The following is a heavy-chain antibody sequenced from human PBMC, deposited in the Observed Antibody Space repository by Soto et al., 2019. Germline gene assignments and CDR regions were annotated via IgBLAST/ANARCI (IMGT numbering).Heavy chain of an antibody. J-gene: IGHJ5*02. CDR3: ARYDAESGSNKLDP. D-gene: IGHD5-12*01. CDR1: GGSVSSRSHF. CDR2: IYYTGNT. V-gene: IGHV4-61*01. Sequence: QVQLQESGPGVVKPSDTLSVTCTVSGGSVSSRSHFWSWIRQPPGGGLQWIGYIYYTGNTNYNPSRKSRATLSVDTSRNQFSLRLTSVTAADTAIYYCARYDAESGSNKLDPWGQGTLVTVSS.